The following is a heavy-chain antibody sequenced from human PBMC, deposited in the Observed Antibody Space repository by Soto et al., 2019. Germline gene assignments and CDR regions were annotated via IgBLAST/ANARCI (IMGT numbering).Heavy chain of an antibody. CDR3: ARGSYDSSGYYAFAI. J-gene: IGHJ3*02. CDR1: GGTFSSYA. Sequence: QVQLVQSGAEVKKPGSSVKVSCKASGGTFSSYAISWVRQAPGQGLEWMGGIIPIFGTANYAQKFQGSVTITADQSTSTAYMELSSLRSEHTAVYYRARGSYDSSGYYAFAIWGKGTMVTVSS. V-gene: IGHV1-69*01. CDR2: IIPIFGTA. D-gene: IGHD3-22*01.